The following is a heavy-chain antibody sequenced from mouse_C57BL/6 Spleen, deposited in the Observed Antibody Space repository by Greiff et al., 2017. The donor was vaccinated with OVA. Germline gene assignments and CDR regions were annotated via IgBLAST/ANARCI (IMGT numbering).Heavy chain of an antibody. CDR3: ARLPYWYFDV. Sequence: QVQLQQPGAELVMPGASVKLSCKASGYTFTSYWMHWVKQRPGQGLEWIGEIDPSDSYTNYNQKFKGKSTLTVDNSSSTAYMQLSSLTSEDSAVYYCARLPYWYFDVWGTGTTVTVSS. CDR1: GYTFTSYW. CDR2: IDPSDSYT. J-gene: IGHJ1*03. V-gene: IGHV1-69*01.